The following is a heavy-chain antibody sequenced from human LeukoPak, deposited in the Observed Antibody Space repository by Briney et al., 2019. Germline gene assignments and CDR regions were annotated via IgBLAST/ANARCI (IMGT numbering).Heavy chain of an antibody. CDR2: ITGSGGST. V-gene: IGHV3-23*01. D-gene: IGHD6-19*01. J-gene: IGHJ3*02. CDR1: EFTFSDYA. CDR3: AKDQGIAVAGTEDAFDI. Sequence: GGSLRLSCVASEFTFSDYAMSWVRQAPGKGLEWVSAITGSGGSTYYADSVKGRFTISRDNSKNTLYLQMYSLRAEDTAVYFCAKDQGIAVAGTEDAFDIWGQGTRVTVSS.